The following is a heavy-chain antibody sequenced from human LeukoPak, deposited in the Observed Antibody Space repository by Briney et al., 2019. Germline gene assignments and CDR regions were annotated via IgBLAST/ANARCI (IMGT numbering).Heavy chain of an antibody. D-gene: IGHD6-6*01. V-gene: IGHV4-59*01. CDR3: ARGALSSIAVRQSFDY. Sequence: PSETLSLTCSVSGASISEYYWSWIRQPPGKGLEWIGNTYYRGSTNYNPSLKSRVTVSVDTSKNQFSLRLTSVTAADTGVYYCARGALSSIAVRQSFDYWGQGTLVSVSS. CDR1: GASISEYY. CDR2: TYYRGST. J-gene: IGHJ4*02.